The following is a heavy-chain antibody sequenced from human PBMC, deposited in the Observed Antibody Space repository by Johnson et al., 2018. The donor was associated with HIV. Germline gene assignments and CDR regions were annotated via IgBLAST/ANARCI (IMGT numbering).Heavy chain of an antibody. CDR1: GFTFSDYY. V-gene: IGHV3-30-3*01. D-gene: IGHD6-13*01. CDR3: ARDFNDSSSWYGAFDI. Sequence: QVQLVESGGGLVQPGGSLRLSCAASGFTFSDYYMSWVRQAPGKGLEWVAVISYDGSNKYYADSVKGRFTISRDNSKNTLYLQMNSLRAEDTAVYYCARDFNDSSSWYGAFDIWGQGSMVTVSS. CDR2: ISYDGSNK. J-gene: IGHJ3*02.